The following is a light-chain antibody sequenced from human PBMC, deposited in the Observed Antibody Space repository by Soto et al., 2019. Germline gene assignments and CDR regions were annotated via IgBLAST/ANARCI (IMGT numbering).Light chain of an antibody. CDR3: TSYTSTSTLVV. Sequence: QSVLTQPASVSGSPGQSITLSCTGTSSDVGGYNYVSWYQQHPGKAPKLIIYEVNNRPSGVSNRFSGSKSGNTASLTISGLQAEDEADYYCTSYTSTSTLVVFGGGTQLTVL. V-gene: IGLV2-14*01. CDR2: EVN. CDR1: SSDVGGYNY. J-gene: IGLJ2*01.